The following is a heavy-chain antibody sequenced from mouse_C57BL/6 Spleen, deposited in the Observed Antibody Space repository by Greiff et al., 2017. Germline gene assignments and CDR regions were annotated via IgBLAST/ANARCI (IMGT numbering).Heavy chain of an antibody. J-gene: IGHJ2*01. D-gene: IGHD2-5*01. CDR1: GFNIKDYY. Sequence: EVKLVESGAELVKPGASVKLSCTASGFNIKDYYMHWVKQRTEQGLEWIGRIDPEDGETKYAPKFQGTATITADTSSNTAYLQLSSLTSEDTAVYYCARNTAYYSNSYYFAYWGQGTTLTVSS. V-gene: IGHV14-2*01. CDR3: ARNTAYYSNSYYFAY. CDR2: IDPEDGET.